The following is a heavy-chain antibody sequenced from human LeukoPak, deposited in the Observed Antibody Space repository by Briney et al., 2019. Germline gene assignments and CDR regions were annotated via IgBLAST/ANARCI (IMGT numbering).Heavy chain of an antibody. Sequence: PSETLSLTCTVSGGSITNFYGGWIRQSPGKGLELIGYIYYSGTTKYSPSLKSRVSISVDTSNKQFNLQLSSVTAAGTAVYYCARSPGGGFDIWGQGTMVTVSS. J-gene: IGHJ3*02. CDR1: GGSITNFY. CDR3: ARSPGGGFDI. D-gene: IGHD2-15*01. V-gene: IGHV4-59*01. CDR2: IYYSGTT.